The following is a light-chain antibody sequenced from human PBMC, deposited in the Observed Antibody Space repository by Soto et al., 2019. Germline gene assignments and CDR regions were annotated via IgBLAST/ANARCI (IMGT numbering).Light chain of an antibody. CDR3: QHYNDYVVWT. J-gene: IGKJ1*01. CDR2: DVS. Sequence: DIPLTQSHPTLSASILDGVYIXCGSSQSINNWLAWYQQKPGKAPNLLIYDVSNLGSGVPSRFSGSGSGTEFTLTISSLQPDDFATYYCQHYNDYVVWTFGQGTKVDIK. CDR1: QSINNW. V-gene: IGKV1-5*01.